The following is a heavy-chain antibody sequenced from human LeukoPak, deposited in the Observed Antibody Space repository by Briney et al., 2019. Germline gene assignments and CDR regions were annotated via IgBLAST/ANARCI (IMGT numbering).Heavy chain of an antibody. CDR1: GFTFSSYG. J-gene: IGHJ4*02. CDR2: IRYDGSNK. Sequence: GGSLRLSCAASGFTFSSYGMHWVRQAPGKGLEWVAFIRYDGSNKYYADSVKGRFTISRDNSKNTLYLQMNSLRAEDTAVYYCAKDESAKSSGSASIDYWGQGTLVTVSS. V-gene: IGHV3-30*02. D-gene: IGHD3-22*01. CDR3: AKDESAKSSGSASIDY.